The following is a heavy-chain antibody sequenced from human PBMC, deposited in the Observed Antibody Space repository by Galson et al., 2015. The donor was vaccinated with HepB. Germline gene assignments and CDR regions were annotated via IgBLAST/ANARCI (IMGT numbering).Heavy chain of an antibody. Sequence: SVKVSCKVSGYTLTELSMHWVRQAPGKGLEWMGGFDPEDGETIYAQKFQGRVTMTEDTSTDTAYMELSSLRSEDTAVYYCATVSNIVVVPAAIRYYYGMAVWGQGTTVTVSS. CDR2: FDPEDGET. J-gene: IGHJ6*02. CDR1: GYTLTELS. CDR3: ATVSNIVVVPAAIRYYYGMAV. D-gene: IGHD2-2*01. V-gene: IGHV1-24*01.